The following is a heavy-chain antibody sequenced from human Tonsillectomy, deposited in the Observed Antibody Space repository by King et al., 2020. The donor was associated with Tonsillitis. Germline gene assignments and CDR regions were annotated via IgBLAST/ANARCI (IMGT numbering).Heavy chain of an antibody. CDR2: IKPNSGGT. D-gene: IGHD3-9*01. CDR1: GYTFTGYY. Sequence: QLVQSGAEVKKPGASVKVSCKASGYTFTGYYMHWVRQAPGQGLEWMGWIKPNSGGTNYAQKFQGRVTMTRDTSISTAYMELSRLRSDDTAVYYCARDYRFDWLLGYFDYWGQGTLVTVSS. CDR3: ARDYRFDWLLGYFDY. V-gene: IGHV1-2*02. J-gene: IGHJ4*02.